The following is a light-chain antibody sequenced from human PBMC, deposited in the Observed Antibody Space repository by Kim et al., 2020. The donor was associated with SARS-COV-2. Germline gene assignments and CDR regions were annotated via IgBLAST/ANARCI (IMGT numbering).Light chain of an antibody. J-gene: IGKJ2*03. CDR2: GAY. V-gene: IGKV3-15*01. CDR3: QKYKNWPLYS. Sequence: VCPGGRDTLSGRASESVRSSIDWYKKKTGRTPRRLTYGAYTRATGSPARFSGSGSGTEFTLTIRRLQCEEIAVYYCQKYKNWPLYSFGKGTKLEI. CDR1: ESVRSS.